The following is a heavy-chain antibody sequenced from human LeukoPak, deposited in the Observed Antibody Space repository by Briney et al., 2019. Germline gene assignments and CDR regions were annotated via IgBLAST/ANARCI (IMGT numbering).Heavy chain of an antibody. CDR3: AISLPYDYGDLTLAY. J-gene: IGHJ4*02. CDR1: GGSISTYY. Sequence: SETLSLTCSVSGGSISTYYWSWIRQPPGKGLEWIGYIYYSGRTSYNPSLKSRVTISVDTSKNQFSLRLSSVTAADTAVYYCAISLPYDYGDLTLAYWGQGALVTVSS. CDR2: IYYSGRT. V-gene: IGHV4-59*01. D-gene: IGHD4-17*01.